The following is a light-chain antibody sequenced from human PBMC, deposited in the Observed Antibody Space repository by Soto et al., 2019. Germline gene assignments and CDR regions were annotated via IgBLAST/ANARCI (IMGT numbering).Light chain of an antibody. CDR2: DVS. CDR3: SSYTGGNTYV. V-gene: IGLV2-14*03. CDR1: SSDVGYYNY. Sequence: QSALTQPASVSGSPGQSITMSFTGTSSDVGYYNYVSWYQLHPGKAPKLMIYDVSNRPSGISNRFSGSKSGNAASLTISGLQSEDEADYYCSSYTGGNTYVFGTGTKLNVL. J-gene: IGLJ1*01.